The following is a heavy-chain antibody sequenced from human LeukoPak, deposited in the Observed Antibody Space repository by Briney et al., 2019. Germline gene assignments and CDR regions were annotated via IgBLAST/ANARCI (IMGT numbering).Heavy chain of an antibody. CDR1: GGSISSGSYY. CDR2: IYTSGST. Sequence: RPSQTLSLTCTVSGGSISSGSYYWSWIRQPAGKGLEWIGRIYTSGSTNYNPSLKSRVTMSVDTSKNQFSLKLSSVTAADTAVYYCARALPSYWYFDLWGRGTLVTVSS. CDR3: ARALPSYWYFDL. D-gene: IGHD1-26*01. J-gene: IGHJ2*01. V-gene: IGHV4-61*02.